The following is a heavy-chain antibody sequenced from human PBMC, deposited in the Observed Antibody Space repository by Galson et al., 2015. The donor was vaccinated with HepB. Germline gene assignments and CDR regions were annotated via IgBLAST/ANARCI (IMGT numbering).Heavy chain of an antibody. CDR1: GFTFSSYA. J-gene: IGHJ4*02. CDR3: ARARREYCSGGSCYGFLGFDY. D-gene: IGHD2-15*01. CDR2: ISYDGSNK. Sequence: SLRLSCAASGFTFSSYAMHWVRQAPGKGLEWVAVISYDGSNKYYADSVKGRFTISRDNSKNTLYLQMNSLRAEDTAVYYCARARREYCSGGSCYGFLGFDYWGQGTLVTVSS. V-gene: IGHV3-30*04.